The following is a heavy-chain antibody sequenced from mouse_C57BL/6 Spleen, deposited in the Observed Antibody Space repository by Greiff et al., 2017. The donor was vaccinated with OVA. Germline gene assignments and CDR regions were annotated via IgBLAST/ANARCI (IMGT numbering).Heavy chain of an antibody. Sequence: QVQLQQSGAELVMPGASVKLSCKASGYTFTSYWMHWVKQRPGQGLEWIGEIDPSDSYTNYNQKFKGKSTLTVDKSSSTAYMQLSSLTSEDSAVYYCARARYYGSSNWYFDVWGTGTTVTVSS. J-gene: IGHJ1*03. D-gene: IGHD1-1*01. CDR1: GYTFTSYW. CDR2: IDPSDSYT. V-gene: IGHV1-69*01. CDR3: ARARYYGSSNWYFDV.